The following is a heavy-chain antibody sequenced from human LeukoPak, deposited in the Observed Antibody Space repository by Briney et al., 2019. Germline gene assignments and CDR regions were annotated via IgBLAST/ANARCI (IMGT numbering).Heavy chain of an antibody. CDR2: IYHSGST. D-gene: IGHD3-22*01. V-gene: IGHV4-38-2*02. Sequence: SETLSLTCTVSGYSISSGYYWGWIRQPPGKGLEWIGSIYHSGSTYYNPSLKSRVTISVDTSKNQFSLKLSSVTAADTAVYYCARDGTYDSSAIIDYWGQGTLVTVSS. CDR1: GYSISSGYY. CDR3: ARDGTYDSSAIIDY. J-gene: IGHJ4*02.